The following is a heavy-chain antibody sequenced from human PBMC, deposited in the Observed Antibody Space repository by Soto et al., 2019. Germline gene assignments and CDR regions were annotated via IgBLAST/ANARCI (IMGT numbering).Heavy chain of an antibody. Sequence: GASVKVSWKASGNTFTSNDIKWVGPATGQRLEWMGWMNPNRGNTGYAQKFQGRVTMTRNTSISTAYMELSSLRSEDTAVYYCARVFRYCISTSCRRFDPWGQGTLVTVSS. CDR3: ARVFRYCISTSCRRFDP. CDR2: MNPNRGNT. D-gene: IGHD2-2*01. V-gene: IGHV1-8*01. J-gene: IGHJ5*02. CDR1: GNTFTSND.